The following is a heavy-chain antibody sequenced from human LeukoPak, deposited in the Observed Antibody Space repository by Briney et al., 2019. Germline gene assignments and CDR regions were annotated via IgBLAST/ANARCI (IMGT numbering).Heavy chain of an antibody. V-gene: IGHV4-59*01. J-gene: IGHJ6*02. CDR3: ARLRSGMDV. CDR1: GGSINSYY. CDR2: VYNSGST. Sequence: PSETLSLTCTVSGGSINSYYWTWIRQPPGKGLEWIANVYNSGSTNYNPSLKSRVTISVDMFKNQFSLRLTSVTAADTAVYCCARLRSGMDVWGQGTTVTVSS.